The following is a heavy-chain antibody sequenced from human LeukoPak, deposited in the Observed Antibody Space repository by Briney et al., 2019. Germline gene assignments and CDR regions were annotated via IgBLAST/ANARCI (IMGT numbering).Heavy chain of an antibody. J-gene: IGHJ4*02. V-gene: IGHV3-48*02. CDR2: ISSSNHAI. D-gene: IGHD3-22*01. CDR1: GFIFSSYS. Sequence: GGSLRLSCAASGFIFSSYSMSWVRQAPGKGLEWLSYISSSNHAIYYAGSVKGRFTISRDNAKNSLFLQMNSLRDEDTAVYYCARGYYSLGYFDYWGQGALVTVSS. CDR3: ARGYYSLGYFDY.